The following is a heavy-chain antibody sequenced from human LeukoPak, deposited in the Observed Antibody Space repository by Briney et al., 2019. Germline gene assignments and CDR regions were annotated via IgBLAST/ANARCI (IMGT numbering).Heavy chain of an antibody. CDR3: TTVLRSIPFDP. CDR2: IRSKNDGETT. CDR1: GFTFSNAW. V-gene: IGHV3-15*01. D-gene: IGHD3-3*01. J-gene: IGHJ5*02. Sequence: GGSLRLSCAASGFTFSNAWMSWVRQAPGKGLEWIGRIRSKNDGETTEYAAPVKGRFTISRDDSKNTLYLQMHSLKTEDTALYYCTTVLRSIPFDPWGQGTLVTVSS.